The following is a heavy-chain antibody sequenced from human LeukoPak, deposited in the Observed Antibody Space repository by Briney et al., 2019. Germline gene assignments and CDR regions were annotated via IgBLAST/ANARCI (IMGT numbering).Heavy chain of an antibody. J-gene: IGHJ5*02. V-gene: IGHV4-4*07. D-gene: IGHD6-13*01. Sequence: SETLSLTCTVSGGSISSYYWSWIRQPAGKGLEWIGRIYTSGSTNYNPSLKSRVTMSVDTSKNQFSLKLTSVTAADTAVYYCARGGGIAAAGLVNWFDPWGQGTLVTVSS. CDR1: GGSISSYY. CDR2: IYTSGST. CDR3: ARGGGIAAAGLVNWFDP.